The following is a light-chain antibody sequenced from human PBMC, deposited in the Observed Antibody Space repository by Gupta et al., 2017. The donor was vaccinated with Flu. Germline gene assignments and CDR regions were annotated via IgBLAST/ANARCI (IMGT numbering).Light chain of an antibody. CDR2: QDN. CDR3: QAWVGPIGV. CDR1: KF. V-gene: IGLV3-1*01. J-gene: IGLJ1*01. Sequence: KFVSWYPQTPGQSPVMVISQDNERPSGIPERFSGSNSGDTAPLTLSGTQFIDEADSYCQAWVGPIGVFGPGTRVTVL.